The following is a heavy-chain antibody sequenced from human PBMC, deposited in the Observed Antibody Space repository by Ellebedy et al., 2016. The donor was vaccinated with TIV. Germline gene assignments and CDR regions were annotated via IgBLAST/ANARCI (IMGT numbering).Heavy chain of an antibody. CDR2: IVGSGA. CDR1: GFTFSRYA. J-gene: IGHJ5*02. D-gene: IGHD3-10*01. CDR3: AAGSKEYWFDP. Sequence: PGGSLRLSCAASGFTFSRYAIGWVRQAPGKGLEWVSGIVGSGAQKYADSVKGRFTISRDNAKNLLYLQMNSLGVEDTAVYYCAAGSKEYWFDPWGQGTLVTVSS. V-gene: IGHV3-23*01.